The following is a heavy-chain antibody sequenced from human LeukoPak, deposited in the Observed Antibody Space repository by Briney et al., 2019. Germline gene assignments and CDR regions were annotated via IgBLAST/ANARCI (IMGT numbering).Heavy chain of an antibody. CDR2: INPNSGGT. D-gene: IGHD2-15*01. CDR1: GYTFTGYY. J-gene: IGHJ4*02. CDR3: ARGDYCSGGSCYLALCY. V-gene: IGHV1-2*02. Sequence: ASVKVSCKASGYTFTGYYMHWVRQAPGQGLEWMGWINPNSGGTNYAQKFQGRVTMTRDTSISTAYMELSRLRSDDTAVYYCARGDYCSGGSCYLALCYWGQGTLVTVSS.